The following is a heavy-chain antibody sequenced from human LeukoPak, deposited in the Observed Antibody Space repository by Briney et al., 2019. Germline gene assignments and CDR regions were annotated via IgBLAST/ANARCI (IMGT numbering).Heavy chain of an antibody. CDR1: GFTFDDYA. V-gene: IGHV3-9*01. Sequence: GGSLRLSCAASGFTFDDYAMHWVRQAPGNGLEWVSGISWNSGSIGYADSVKGRFTISRDNAKNSLYLQMNSLRAEDTALYYCAKDIQQWLVQAFDYWGQGTLVTVSS. CDR2: ISWNSGSI. J-gene: IGHJ4*02. D-gene: IGHD6-19*01. CDR3: AKDIQQWLVQAFDY.